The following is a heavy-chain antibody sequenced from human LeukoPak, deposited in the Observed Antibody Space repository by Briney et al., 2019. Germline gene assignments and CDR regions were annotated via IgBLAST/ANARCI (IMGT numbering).Heavy chain of an antibody. Sequence: GGSLRLSCAASGFTFSSYAMSWVRQAPGKGLEWVSAISGSGGSTYYADSVKGRFTISRDNSKSTLYLQMNSLRAEDTAVYYCAKGPMYYYDSSGYYFDYWGQGTLVTVSS. D-gene: IGHD3-22*01. V-gene: IGHV3-23*01. J-gene: IGHJ4*02. CDR3: AKGPMYYYDSSGYYFDY. CDR2: ISGSGGST. CDR1: GFTFSSYA.